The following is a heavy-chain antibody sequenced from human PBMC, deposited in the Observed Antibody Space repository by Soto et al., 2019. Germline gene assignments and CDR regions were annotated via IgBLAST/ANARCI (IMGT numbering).Heavy chain of an antibody. CDR3: AARRSGLYAMDV. J-gene: IGHJ6*02. D-gene: IGHD1-26*01. CDR1: GFTFSTSA. Sequence: SVKVSCKASGFTFSTSAVQWVRQARGQRPEWMGWIVGGSGNTNYAQNSQERVIITRDMSTSTVYMELSSLRSDDTAVYFCAARRSGLYAMDVWGQGTTATVSS. V-gene: IGHV1-58*01. CDR2: IVGGSGNT.